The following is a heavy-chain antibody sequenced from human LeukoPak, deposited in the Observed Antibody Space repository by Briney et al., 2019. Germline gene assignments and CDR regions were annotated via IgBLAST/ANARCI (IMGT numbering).Heavy chain of an antibody. Sequence: GGSLKISCQGSGYTFTNFWINWVRQMPGKGLEWVGKIDPRDSYTKYSPSFEGHVSISADKSIDTVYLQWRSLESSDTAIYYCTRTSDHDYWGPGTLVVVSS. CDR2: IDPRDSYT. D-gene: IGHD2-2*01. CDR3: TRTSDHDY. J-gene: IGHJ4*02. V-gene: IGHV5-10-1*01. CDR1: GYTFTNFW.